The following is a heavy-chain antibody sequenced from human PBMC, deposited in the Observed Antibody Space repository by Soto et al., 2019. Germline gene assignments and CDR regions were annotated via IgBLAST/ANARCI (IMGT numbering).Heavy chain of an antibody. J-gene: IGHJ5*02. V-gene: IGHV1-69*01. Sequence: QVQLVQSGAEVKKPGSSVKVSCKASGGTFSSYAISWVRQAPGQGLEWMGGIIPIFGTANYAQKFQGRVTMTAVESTSTAYMELSSLRSEDTAVYYCARGYCSGGSCYDSLYWFDPWGQGTLVTVSS. CDR3: ARGYCSGGSCYDSLYWFDP. D-gene: IGHD2-15*01. CDR2: IIPIFGTA. CDR1: GGTFSSYA.